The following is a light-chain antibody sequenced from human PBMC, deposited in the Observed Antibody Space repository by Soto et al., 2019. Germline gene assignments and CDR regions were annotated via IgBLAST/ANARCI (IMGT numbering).Light chain of an antibody. CDR1: QSVLHSSNNKNY. Sequence: DIVMTQSPDSLAVSLGERATINCKSSQSVLHSSNNKNYLTWFQQKPGQPPKLLIYLASTRESGVPDRFSASGSGTDFTLTISSLQAEVVPVYYCQQYYDPPWTFGQGTKVEIK. CDR3: QQYYDPPWT. J-gene: IGKJ1*01. CDR2: LAS. V-gene: IGKV4-1*01.